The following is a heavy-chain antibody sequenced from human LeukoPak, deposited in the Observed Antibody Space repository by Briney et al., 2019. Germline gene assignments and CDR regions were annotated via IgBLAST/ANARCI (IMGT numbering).Heavy chain of an antibody. Sequence: PGGSLRLSCAAAGFTFSSNWMSWVRQAPGKGLEWVASIKQDGSEKNDVDSVKGRFTISRDNAKNSLYLQMNSLRVEDTAVYYCARDPYSGSYGADYYYYMDVWGKGTTVTISS. CDR2: IKQDGSEK. D-gene: IGHD1-26*01. V-gene: IGHV3-7*01. CDR3: ARDPYSGSYGADYYYYMDV. CDR1: GFTFSSNW. J-gene: IGHJ6*03.